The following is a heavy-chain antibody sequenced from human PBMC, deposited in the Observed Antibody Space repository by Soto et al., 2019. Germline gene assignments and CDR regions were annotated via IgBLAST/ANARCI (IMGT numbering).Heavy chain of an antibody. CDR3: ARAVVLMVSRTGWFDP. D-gene: IGHD2-8*01. V-gene: IGHV4-34*01. CDR2: INHSGST. Sequence: ETLSLTCAVYGGSFSGYYWSWIRQPPGKGLEWIGEINHSGSTNYNPSLKSRVTISVDTSKNQFSLKLSSVTAADTAVYYCARAVVLMVSRTGWFDPWGQGTLVTVSS. CDR1: GGSFSGYY. J-gene: IGHJ5*02.